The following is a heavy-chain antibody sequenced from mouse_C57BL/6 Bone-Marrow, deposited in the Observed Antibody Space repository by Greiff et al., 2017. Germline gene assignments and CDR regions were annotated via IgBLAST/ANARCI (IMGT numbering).Heavy chain of an antibody. CDR2: IYPRDGST. V-gene: IGHV1-78*01. CDR3: AREEGLLLRYRDWYFDV. D-gene: IGHD1-1*01. J-gene: IGHJ1*03. CDR1: GYTFTDHT. Sequence: VQVVGSDAELVKPGASVKISCKVSGYTFTDHTIHWMKQRPEQGLEWIGYIYPRDGSTKYNEKFKGKATLTADKSSSTAYMQLNSLTSEDSAVYFCAREEGLLLRYRDWYFDVWGTGTTVTVSS.